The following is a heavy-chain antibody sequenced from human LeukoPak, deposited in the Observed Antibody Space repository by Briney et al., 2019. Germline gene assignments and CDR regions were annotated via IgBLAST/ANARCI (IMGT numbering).Heavy chain of an antibody. Sequence: PGGSLRLSCAPSVFTFDDYAMHWVRQAPGTGLECGSLISWDGGSTYYADSVNGRYTISRDNSKNPQYLQMNSLRAEDTALYYCAQDQGYSYGYAVDSWGQGTLVTVSS. CDR3: AQDQGYSYGYAVDS. CDR2: ISWDGGST. CDR1: VFTFDDYA. V-gene: IGHV3-43D*03. D-gene: IGHD5-18*01. J-gene: IGHJ4*02.